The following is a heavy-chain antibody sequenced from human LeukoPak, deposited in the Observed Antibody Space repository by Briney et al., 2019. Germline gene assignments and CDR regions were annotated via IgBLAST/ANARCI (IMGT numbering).Heavy chain of an antibody. Sequence: GGSLRLSCVASGFSLSSYWGHWVRQAPGKGLVWVSRINIEGSTTTYADSVKGRFTISRDNAKKTVSLQMNSLRAEDTAVYYCVSDHTGHDDYWGQGTLVTVSS. J-gene: IGHJ4*02. V-gene: IGHV3-74*03. CDR3: VSDHTGHDDY. D-gene: IGHD1-1*01. CDR1: GFSLSSYW. CDR2: INIEGSTT.